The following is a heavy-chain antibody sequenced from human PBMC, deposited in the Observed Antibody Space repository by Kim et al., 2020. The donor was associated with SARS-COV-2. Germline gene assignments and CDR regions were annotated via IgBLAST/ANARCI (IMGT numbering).Heavy chain of an antibody. J-gene: IGHJ4*02. Sequence: ASVKVSCKASGYTFTSYAMNWVRQAPGQGLEWMGWINTNTGNPTYAQGFTGRFVFSLDTSVSTAYLQISSLKAEDTAVYYCARDEWFGESKARLFDYWGQGTLVTVSS. CDR1: GYTFTSYA. D-gene: IGHD3-10*01. CDR3: ARDEWFGESKARLFDY. CDR2: INTNTGNP. V-gene: IGHV7-4-1*02.